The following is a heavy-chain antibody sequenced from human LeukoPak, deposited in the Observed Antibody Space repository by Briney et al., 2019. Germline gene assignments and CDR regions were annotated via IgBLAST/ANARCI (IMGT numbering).Heavy chain of an antibody. J-gene: IGHJ6*03. CDR1: GFTVSSNY. CDR3: ASAPTIFGVVYYMDV. CDR2: ISSSSTYI. D-gene: IGHD3-3*01. V-gene: IGHV3-21*01. Sequence: NPGGTLRLSCAASGFTVSSNYMSWVRQAPGKGLEWVSSISSSSTYIYYADSVKGRFTISRDNAKNSLYLQMNTLRAEDTAVYYCASAPTIFGVVYYMDVWGKGTTVTVSS.